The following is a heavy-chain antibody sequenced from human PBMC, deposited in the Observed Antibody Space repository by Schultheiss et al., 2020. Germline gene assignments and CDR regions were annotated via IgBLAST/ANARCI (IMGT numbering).Heavy chain of an antibody. Sequence: GGSLRLSCAASGFTFSSYAMSWVRQAPGKGLEWVSSISGSGGSTYYADSVKGRFTISRDNSKNTLYLQMNSLRAEDTAVYYCARAVHYYNSSGYYFTYWGQGTLVNVYS. CDR2: ISGSGGST. D-gene: IGHD3-22*01. CDR1: GFTFSSYA. J-gene: IGHJ4*02. V-gene: IGHV3-23*01. CDR3: ARAVHYYNSSGYYFTY.